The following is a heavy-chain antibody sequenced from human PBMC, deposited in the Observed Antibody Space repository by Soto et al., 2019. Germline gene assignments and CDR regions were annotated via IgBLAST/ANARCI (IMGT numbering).Heavy chain of an antibody. D-gene: IGHD3-3*01. V-gene: IGHV4-59*08. CDR1: SCSISSYY. Sequence: SETLSLTCTVSSCSISSYYWSWIRQPPGKGLEWIGYIYYSGSTNYNPSLKSRVTISVDTSKNQFSLKLSSVTAADTAVYYCARRRLRFLEYYYYGMDVWGQGTTVTVS. J-gene: IGHJ6*02. CDR2: IYYSGST. CDR3: ARRRLRFLEYYYYGMDV.